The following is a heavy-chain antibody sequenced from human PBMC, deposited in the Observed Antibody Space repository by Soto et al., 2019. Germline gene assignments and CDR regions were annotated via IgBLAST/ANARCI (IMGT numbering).Heavy chain of an antibody. CDR1: GYSFTSYW. V-gene: IGHV5-51*01. Sequence: PGESLKISCKGSGYSFTSYWIGWVRQMPGKGLEWMGIIYPGDSDTRYSPSFQGQVTISADKSISTAYLQWSSLKASDTAMYYCARGDDFWSDPSLGDYYYYMDVWGKGTTVTVSS. CDR2: IYPGDSDT. CDR3: ARGDDFWSDPSLGDYYYYMDV. J-gene: IGHJ6*03. D-gene: IGHD3-3*01.